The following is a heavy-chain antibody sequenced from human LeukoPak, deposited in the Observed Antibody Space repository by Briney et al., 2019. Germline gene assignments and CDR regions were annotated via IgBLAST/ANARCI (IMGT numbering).Heavy chain of an antibody. V-gene: IGHV4-59*01. J-gene: IGHJ4*02. Sequence: SETLSLTCTVSGGSISSYYWSWIRQPPGKGLEWIGYIYYSGSTNYNPSLKSRVTISVDTSKNQISLKLSSVTAADTAVYYCARGAVGATPLNYWGQGTLVTVSS. CDR2: IYYSGST. D-gene: IGHD1-26*01. CDR3: ARGAVGATPLNY. CDR1: GGSISSYY.